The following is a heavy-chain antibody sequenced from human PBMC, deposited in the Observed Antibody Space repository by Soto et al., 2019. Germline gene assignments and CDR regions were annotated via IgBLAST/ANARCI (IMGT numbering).Heavy chain of an antibody. D-gene: IGHD6-13*01. J-gene: IGHJ6*03. Sequence: SETLSLTCTVSGGSISSYYWSWIRQPPGKGLEWIGYIYYSGSTNYNPSLKSRVTISVDTSKNQFSLKLSSVTAADTAVYYCARHANERQLVLYYYYYMDVWGKGTTVTVSS. CDR2: IYYSGST. CDR3: ARHANERQLVLYYYYYMDV. CDR1: GGSISSYY. V-gene: IGHV4-59*08.